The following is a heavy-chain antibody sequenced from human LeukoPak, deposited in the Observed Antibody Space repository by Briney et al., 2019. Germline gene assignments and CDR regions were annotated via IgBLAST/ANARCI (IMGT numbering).Heavy chain of an antibody. Sequence: GGSLRLSCAASGFTFSSYSMHWLRQSPGKGLEWFSSISSSSSYIYYADSVKGRFTISRDNAKNSLYLQMNSLRAEDTAVYYCARGAIAARGDAFDIWGQGTMVTVSS. CDR2: ISSSSSYI. D-gene: IGHD6-6*01. CDR3: ARGAIAARGDAFDI. J-gene: IGHJ3*02. V-gene: IGHV3-21*01. CDR1: GFTFSSYS.